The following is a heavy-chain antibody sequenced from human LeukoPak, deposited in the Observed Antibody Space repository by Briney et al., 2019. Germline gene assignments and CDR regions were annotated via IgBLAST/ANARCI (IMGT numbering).Heavy chain of an antibody. Sequence: GGSLRLSCAASGFTFSSYAMSWVRQAPGKGLEWVSRISNGGVSTYYADSVKGRFTISRDNSKNMLYLQMNGLTAEDTAVYYCANGAREYIDYWGQGTLVTVSS. CDR3: ANGAREYIDY. CDR1: GFTFSSYA. D-gene: IGHD5-12*01. J-gene: IGHJ4*02. CDR2: ISNGGVST. V-gene: IGHV3-23*01.